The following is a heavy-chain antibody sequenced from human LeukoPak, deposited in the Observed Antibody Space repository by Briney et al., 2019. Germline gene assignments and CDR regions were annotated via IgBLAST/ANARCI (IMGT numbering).Heavy chain of an antibody. CDR1: GGSISSYY. Sequence: SETLSLTCTVSGGSISSYYLSWIRQPPGKGLEWIGYIYYSGSTNYNPSLKSRVTISVDTSKNQFSLKLSSVTAADTAVYYCARGRYCSSTSCSQEFYYYYYMDVWGKGTTVTVSS. D-gene: IGHD2-2*01. CDR2: IYYSGST. V-gene: IGHV4-59*01. CDR3: ARGRYCSSTSCSQEFYYYYYMDV. J-gene: IGHJ6*03.